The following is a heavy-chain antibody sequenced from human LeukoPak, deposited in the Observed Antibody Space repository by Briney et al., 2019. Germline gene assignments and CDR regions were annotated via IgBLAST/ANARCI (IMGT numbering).Heavy chain of an antibody. Sequence: ASVKVSCKASGYTFTTYDINWVRQATGQGLEWMGCMNPNSGNTGYAQKFQGRVTMTRNTSISTAYMELSSLRSEDTGVYYCARGPNKSDGGNSGSAWFDPWGQGTLVTVSS. CDR2: MNPNSGNT. CDR3: ARGPNKSDGGNSGSAWFDP. V-gene: IGHV1-8*01. J-gene: IGHJ5*02. D-gene: IGHD4-23*01. CDR1: GYTFTTYD.